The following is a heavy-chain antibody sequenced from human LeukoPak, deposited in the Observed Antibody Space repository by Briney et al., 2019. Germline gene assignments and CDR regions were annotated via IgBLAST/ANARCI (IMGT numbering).Heavy chain of an antibody. J-gene: IGHJ6*03. CDR2: ISAYNGNT. CDR3: ARERGYCSSTSCFFGEYYYYMDV. Sequence: GASVKVSCKASGYTFTSYGISWVRQAPGQGLEWMGWISAYNGNTNYAQKLQGRVTMTTDTSTSTAYMELRSLRSDDTAVYYCARERGYCSSTSCFFGEYYYYMDVWGKGTTVTVSS. V-gene: IGHV1-18*01. CDR1: GYTFTSYG. D-gene: IGHD2-2*01.